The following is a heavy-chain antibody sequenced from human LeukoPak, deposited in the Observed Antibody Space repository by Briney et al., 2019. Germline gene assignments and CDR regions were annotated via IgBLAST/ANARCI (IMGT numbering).Heavy chain of an antibody. Sequence: PSETLSLTCTVSGDSISNYYWSWIRQPAGKGLEWIGRIYTSGSTNYNPSLKSRVTMSVDTSKNQFSLKVSSVTAADTAVYYCARGPATVVNSKGAFDYWGQGTLVTVSS. CDR2: IYTSGST. V-gene: IGHV4-4*07. CDR1: GDSISNYY. CDR3: ARGPATVVNSKGAFDY. D-gene: IGHD4-23*01. J-gene: IGHJ4*02.